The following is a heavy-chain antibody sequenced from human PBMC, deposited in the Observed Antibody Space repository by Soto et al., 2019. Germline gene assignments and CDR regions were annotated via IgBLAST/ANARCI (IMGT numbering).Heavy chain of an antibody. V-gene: IGHV3-11*04. CDR2: ISSSGSTI. D-gene: IGHD1-7*01. CDR3: ARDQVTGTTAYYYGMDV. CDR1: GFTFSDYY. J-gene: IGHJ6*02. Sequence: GGSLRLSCAASGFTFSDYYMSWIRQAPGKGLEWVSYISSSGSTIYYADSVKGRFTISRDNAKNSLYLQMNSLRAEDTAVYYCARDQVTGTTAYYYGMDVWGQGTTVTVSS.